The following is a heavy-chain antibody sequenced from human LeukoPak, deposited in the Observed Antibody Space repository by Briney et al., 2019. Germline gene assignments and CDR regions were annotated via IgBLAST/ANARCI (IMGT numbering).Heavy chain of an antibody. J-gene: IGHJ4*02. Sequence: GASVKVSCMASGYTFTSYSMHWVRQAPGQGLEWMGIMNPSAGSTSYAQKFQGRVTMTRDTSTSTVYMELSSLRSEDTAVYYCARDWSVAGDYWGQGTLVTVSS. CDR3: ARDWSVAGDY. CDR1: GYTFTSYS. CDR2: MNPSAGST. D-gene: IGHD6-19*01. V-gene: IGHV1-46*01.